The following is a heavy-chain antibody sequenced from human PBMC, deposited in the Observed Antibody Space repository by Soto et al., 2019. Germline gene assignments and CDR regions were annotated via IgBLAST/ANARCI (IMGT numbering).Heavy chain of an antibody. J-gene: IGHJ4*02. CDR2: SSGSGSGGST. CDR3: AKDRDDYRNYVFDY. D-gene: IGHD4-4*01. CDR1: GFTFTNYA. V-gene: IGHV3-23*01. Sequence: EVQLLESGGGLVQPGGSLRLSGAASGFTFTNYAMTWVRQAPGKGLEWVSISSGSGSGGSTNYADSVKGRFTISRDNSKNTLYLQMNSLRVEDTAVYYCAKDRDDYRNYVFDYWGQGTLVTVSS.